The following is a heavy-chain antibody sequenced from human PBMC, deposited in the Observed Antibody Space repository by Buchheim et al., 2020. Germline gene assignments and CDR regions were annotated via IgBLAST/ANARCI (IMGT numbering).Heavy chain of an antibody. CDR3: ARAKYSSSWYFGFDS. CDR1: GGSFSSYY. Sequence: QVQLQQWGAGLLKPSETLSLTCAVYGGSFSSYYWSWIRQPPGKGLEWFGEVSLSGSTNYNSSLKSRATISVDTSKTQLSLKLRSVAAADTAVYYCARAKYSSSWYFGFDSWGQGTL. J-gene: IGHJ5*01. D-gene: IGHD6-13*01. CDR2: VSLSGST. V-gene: IGHV4-34*01.